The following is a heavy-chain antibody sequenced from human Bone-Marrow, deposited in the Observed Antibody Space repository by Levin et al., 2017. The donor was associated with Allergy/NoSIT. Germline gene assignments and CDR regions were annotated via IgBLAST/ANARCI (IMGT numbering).Heavy chain of an antibody. Sequence: GGSLRLSCAASGFKFSSFAIHWVRQAPGKGLEWVALISYDGNNQDYADSVRGRFTISRDNSKNTVYLQMNRLKPEDTAVYYCARGSAEFDYWGQGVLVTVSS. CDR3: ARGSAEFDY. CDR2: ISYDGNNQ. J-gene: IGHJ4*02. V-gene: IGHV3-30*04. CDR1: GFKFSSFA. D-gene: IGHD1-14*01.